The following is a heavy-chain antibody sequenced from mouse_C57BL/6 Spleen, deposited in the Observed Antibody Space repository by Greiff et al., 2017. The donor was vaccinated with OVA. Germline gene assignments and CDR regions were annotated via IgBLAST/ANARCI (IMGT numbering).Heavy chain of an antibody. CDR2: INPSSGYT. CDR3: ARSGGREWYCDV. CDR1: GYTFTSYT. V-gene: IGHV1-4*01. J-gene: IGHJ1*03. Sequence: VQLQQSGAELARPGASVKMSCKASGYTFTSYTMHWVKQRPGQGLEWIGYINPSSGYTKYNQKFKDKATLTADKSSSTAYMQLSSLTSEDSAVYYCARSGGREWYCDVGGTGTTVTVSS.